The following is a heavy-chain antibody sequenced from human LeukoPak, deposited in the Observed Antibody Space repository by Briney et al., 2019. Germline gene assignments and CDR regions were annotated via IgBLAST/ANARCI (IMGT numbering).Heavy chain of an antibody. Sequence: HSQTLSLTCAISRDRFSSNSAAWNWLRQSPSRGLEWLGRTYYRSKWYNDYAVAVKSRITINPDTSKNQFSLQLNSVTPEDTAGYYCARDYWGVGAAGGGYMDVWGKGTTVTVSS. D-gene: IGHD1-26*01. V-gene: IGHV6-1*01. CDR2: TYYRSKWYN. J-gene: IGHJ6*03. CDR1: RDRFSSNSAA. CDR3: ARDYWGVGAAGGGYMDV.